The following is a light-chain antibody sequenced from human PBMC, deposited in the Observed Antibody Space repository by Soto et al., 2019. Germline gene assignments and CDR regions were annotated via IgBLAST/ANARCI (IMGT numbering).Light chain of an antibody. V-gene: IGKV3-11*01. CDR3: QQRYNWLT. CDR1: QSVSSY. Sequence: EIVLTQSPATLSLSPGERATLSCRASQSVSSYLAWYQQKPGQAPRLLSYDASSRATGIPARFSGSGSGTDFTLTISSLEPEDSAVYYCQQRYNWLTFGGGTKVEIK. J-gene: IGKJ4*01. CDR2: DAS.